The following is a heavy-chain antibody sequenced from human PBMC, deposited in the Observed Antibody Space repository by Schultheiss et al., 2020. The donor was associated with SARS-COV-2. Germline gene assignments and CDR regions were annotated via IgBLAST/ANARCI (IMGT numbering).Heavy chain of an antibody. J-gene: IGHJ4*02. D-gene: IGHD3-22*01. CDR1: GFTFDDYA. CDR3: AREVHYYDSSGAVYYFDY. CDR2: ISGSGGST. V-gene: IGHV3-23*01. Sequence: GGSLRLSCAASGFTFDDYAMHWVRQAPGKGLEWVSAISGSGGSTYYAHSVKGRFTISRDNSKNTLYLRMNSLSAEDTAVYYCAREVHYYDSSGAVYYFDYWGQGTLVTVSS.